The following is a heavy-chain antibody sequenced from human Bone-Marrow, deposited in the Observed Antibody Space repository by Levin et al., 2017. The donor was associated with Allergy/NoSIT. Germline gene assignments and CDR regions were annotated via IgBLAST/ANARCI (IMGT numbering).Heavy chain of an antibody. Sequence: KPSETLSLTCTVSGGSINSGSYYWSWIRQPAGKELEWIGRIYPSGNTHYSPSLRSRVTISVDTSKNQFSLQLSSVTAADTAVYYCAACVEAGFDAFDVWGQGTMVTVSS. CDR2: IYPSGNT. V-gene: IGHV4-61*02. J-gene: IGHJ3*01. CDR1: GGSINSGSYY. D-gene: IGHD6-13*01. CDR3: AACVEAGFDAFDV.